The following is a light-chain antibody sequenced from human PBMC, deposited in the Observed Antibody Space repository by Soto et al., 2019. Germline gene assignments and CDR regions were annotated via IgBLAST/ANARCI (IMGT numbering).Light chain of an antibody. CDR3: QQYNNWPPIT. J-gene: IGKJ5*01. CDR2: GAS. Sequence: EIVLTQSPATLSLSPGDGATLSCRASQSVSSNLAWYQQKPGQAPRLLIYGASTRATGIPARFSGSGSGTEFTLTISSLQSEDFAVYYCQQYNNWPPITFGQGTRLEIK. V-gene: IGKV3-15*01. CDR1: QSVSSN.